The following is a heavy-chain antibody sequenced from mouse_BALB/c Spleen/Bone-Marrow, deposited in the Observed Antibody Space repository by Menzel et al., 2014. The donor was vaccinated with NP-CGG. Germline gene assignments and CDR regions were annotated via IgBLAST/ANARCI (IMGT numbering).Heavy chain of an antibody. D-gene: IGHD1-1*01. CDR2: ISGGGSYT. V-gene: IGHV5-9-2*01. J-gene: IGHJ2*01. CDR1: GFTFSSYG. CDR3: ARQAGGSGYFDY. Sequence: EVKLVESGGGLVKPGGSLKLSCAASGFTFSSYGMSWVRQTPEKRLEWVATISGGGSYTYYPDSEKGRFTISRDNAKNNLYLQMSSLRSEDTALYYCARQAGGSGYFDYWGQGTTLTASS.